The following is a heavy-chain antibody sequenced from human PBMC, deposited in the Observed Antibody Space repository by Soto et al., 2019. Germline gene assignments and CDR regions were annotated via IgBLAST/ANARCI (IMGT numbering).Heavy chain of an antibody. CDR1: GGSISSINW. V-gene: IGHV4-4*02. D-gene: IGHD3-3*01. CDR3: AGVGVFGVPNWIDP. Sequence: PSETLSLTCAVSGGSISSINWWSWVRQPPGKGLEWIGEIYHSGTTNYNPSLKSRVTMSVDKSKNQFSLKLSSVTAADTAVYYCAGVGVFGVPNWIDPWGQGALVTVSS. J-gene: IGHJ5*02. CDR2: IYHSGTT.